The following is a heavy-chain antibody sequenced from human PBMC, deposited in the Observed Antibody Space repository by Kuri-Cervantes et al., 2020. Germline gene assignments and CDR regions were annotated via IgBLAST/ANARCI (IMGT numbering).Heavy chain of an antibody. CDR2: IYPGGSET. CDR3: ARQASYYYYMDV. Sequence: GESLKISCKTSGYIFANYWIAWVRQMPGKGLEWMGIIYPGGSETRYSPSFQGQVTISADKSINTAYLQWSSLEASDTAVYYCARQASYYYYMDVWGKGTMVTVSS. V-gene: IGHV5-51*01. J-gene: IGHJ6*03. CDR1: GYIFANYW.